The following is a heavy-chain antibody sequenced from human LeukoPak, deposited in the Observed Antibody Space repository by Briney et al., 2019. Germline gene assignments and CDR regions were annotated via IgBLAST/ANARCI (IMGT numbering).Heavy chain of an antibody. CDR1: GYTFTGYY. V-gene: IGHV1-2*02. CDR2: INPNSGGT. J-gene: IGHJ6*02. Sequence: ASVKVSCKASGYTFTGYYMHWVRQAPGQGLEWMGWINPNSGGTNYAQKFQGRVTMTRDTSISTAYMELSRLRSDDTAVYYCARAGPELNYYYGMDVWGQGTTVTVSS. CDR3: ARAGPELNYYYGMDV. D-gene: IGHD1-26*01.